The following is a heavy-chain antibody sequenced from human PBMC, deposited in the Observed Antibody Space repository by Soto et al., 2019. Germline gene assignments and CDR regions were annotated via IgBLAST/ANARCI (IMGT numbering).Heavy chain of an antibody. CDR1: GFTFSSYS. V-gene: IGHV3-48*02. J-gene: IGHJ6*02. CDR2: ISSSSSTI. Sequence: EVQLVESGGGLVQPGGSLRLSCAASGFTFSSYSMNWVRQAPGKGLEWVSYISSSSSTIYYADSVKGRFTISRDNAKNSLYLQMNSLRDEDTAVYYCAGSYDYYYGMDVWGQGTTVTVSS. CDR3: AGSYDYYYGMDV. D-gene: IGHD5-18*01.